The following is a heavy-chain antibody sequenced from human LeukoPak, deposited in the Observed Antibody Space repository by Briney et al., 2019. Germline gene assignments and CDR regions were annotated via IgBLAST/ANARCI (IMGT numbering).Heavy chain of an antibody. CDR2: IWYDGSNK. V-gene: IGHV3-33*01. J-gene: IGHJ4*02. Sequence: PGGSLRLSCAASGFTLSTYGMHWVRQASGKGLEWVAVIWYDGSNKYHADSVKGRFTISRDNSKNTLYLQMNSLRAEDTALYYCARILVGATSFDYWGQGTLVTVSS. CDR3: ARILVGATSFDY. CDR1: GFTLSTYG. D-gene: IGHD1-26*01.